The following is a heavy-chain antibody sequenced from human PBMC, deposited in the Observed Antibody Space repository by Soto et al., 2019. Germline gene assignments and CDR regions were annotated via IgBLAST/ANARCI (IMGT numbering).Heavy chain of an antibody. CDR3: ATALVGASPVGGRYYGMDV. J-gene: IGHJ6*02. CDR1: GGTFSSYA. CDR2: IIPIVGTA. D-gene: IGHD1-26*01. V-gene: IGHV1-69*06. Sequence: QVQLVQSGAEVKKPGSSVKVSCKASGGTFSSYAISWVRQAPGQGLEWMGGIIPIVGTANYAQKFQGRVTITADKSTSTPYMELSSLSSEDTAVYYCATALVGASPVGGRYYGMDVWGQGTTVTVSS.